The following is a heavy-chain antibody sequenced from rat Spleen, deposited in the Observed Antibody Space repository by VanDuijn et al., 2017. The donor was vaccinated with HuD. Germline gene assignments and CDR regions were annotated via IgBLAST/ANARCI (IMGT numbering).Heavy chain of an antibody. J-gene: IGHJ4*01. V-gene: IGHV5-29*01. CDR1: GFTFSNYY. CDR2: ISYDSIST. Sequence: EVQLVESDGGLVQPGRSLKLSCAASGFTFSNYYMAWVRPAPTKGLEWVATISYDSISTYYRDSVKGRFTISRDNAKNTLYLQMNSLRSEDTATYYCTRPHNYRYVMDAWGQGTSVTVPS. D-gene: IGHD1-10*01. CDR3: TRPHNYRYVMDA.